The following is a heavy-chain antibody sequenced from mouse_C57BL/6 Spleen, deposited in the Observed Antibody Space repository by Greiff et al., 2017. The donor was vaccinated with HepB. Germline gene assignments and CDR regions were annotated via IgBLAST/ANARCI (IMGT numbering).Heavy chain of an antibody. CDR3: ATTVVATYYAMDY. CDR1: GYAFSSYW. V-gene: IGHV1-80*01. CDR2: IYPGDGDT. Sequence: VKLMESGAELVKPGASVKISCKASGYAFSSYWMNWVKQRPGKGLEWIGQIYPGDGDTNYNGKFKGKATLTADKSSSTAYMQLSSLTSEDSAVYFCATTVVATYYAMDYWGQGTSVTVSS. J-gene: IGHJ4*01. D-gene: IGHD1-1*01.